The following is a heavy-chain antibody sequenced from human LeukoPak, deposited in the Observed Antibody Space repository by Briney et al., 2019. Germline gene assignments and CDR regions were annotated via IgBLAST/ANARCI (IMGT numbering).Heavy chain of an antibody. CDR1: GFIFTSSY. CDR2: TYSGGST. CDR3: ARAETTVTTLDY. J-gene: IGHJ4*02. V-gene: IGHV3-66*01. D-gene: IGHD4-17*01. Sequence: PGGSLRLSCAASGFIFTSSYMSWVRQAPGNGLDWVSLTYSGGSTYYADSVKGRFTISRDKSKNTLYLQMNSLRAEDTAVYYCARAETTVTTLDYWGQGTLVTVSS.